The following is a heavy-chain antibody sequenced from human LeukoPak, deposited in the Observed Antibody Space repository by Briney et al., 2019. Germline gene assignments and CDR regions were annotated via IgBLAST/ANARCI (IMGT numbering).Heavy chain of an antibody. CDR1: GYTFTSYG. D-gene: IGHD3-3*01. V-gene: IGHV1-18*01. CDR3: ARVYYDFWSGHYP. Sequence: ASVNVSCKASGYTFTSYGISWVRQAPGQGLEWMGWISAYNGNTNYAQYLQGRVTMTTDTSTSTAYMELTSLIYDDTAVYYCARVYYDFWSGHYPWGQGTLVTVSS. CDR2: ISAYNGNT. J-gene: IGHJ4*02.